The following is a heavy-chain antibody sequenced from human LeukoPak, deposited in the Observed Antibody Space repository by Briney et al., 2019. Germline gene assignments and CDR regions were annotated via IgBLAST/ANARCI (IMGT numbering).Heavy chain of an antibody. J-gene: IGHJ6*02. CDR3: AREGYCSSTSCDAHYYGMDV. D-gene: IGHD2-2*01. Sequence: PGGSLRLSCAASGFTFSSYAMSWVRQAPGKGLEWVSAISGSGGSTYYADSVKGRFTISRDNSKNTLYLQMNSLRAEDTAVYYCAREGYCSSTSCDAHYYGMDVWGQGTTVTVSS. V-gene: IGHV3-23*01. CDR1: GFTFSSYA. CDR2: ISGSGGST.